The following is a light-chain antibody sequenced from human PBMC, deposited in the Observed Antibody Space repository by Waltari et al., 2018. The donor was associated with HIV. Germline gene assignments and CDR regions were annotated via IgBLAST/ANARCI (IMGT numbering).Light chain of an antibody. CDR1: NIGSKS. V-gene: IGLV3-21*02. J-gene: IGLJ1*01. CDR3: QVWDSSSDHPEDV. CDR2: DDS. Sequence: SYVLTQPPSVSVAPGQTARITCGGNNIGSKSVHWYQQKPGQAPVLVVYDDSDRPSAIPGRFSGSNSGNTAALAISRVEAGDEADYYCQVWDSSSDHPEDVFGPGTKVTVL.